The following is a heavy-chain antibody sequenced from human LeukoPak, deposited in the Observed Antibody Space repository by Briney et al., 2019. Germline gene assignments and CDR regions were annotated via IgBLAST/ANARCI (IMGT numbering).Heavy chain of an antibody. CDR2: VSDNGGST. CDR3: AREKVDSYGYAFDI. Sequence: GGSLRLSCAASGFTFNSYAMSGVRQAPGKGLEWVSGVSDNGGSTYYADSVKGRFTISRDNSKNTLYLQMNSLRAEDTAVYYCAREKVDSYGYAFDIWGQGTMVTVSS. J-gene: IGHJ3*02. D-gene: IGHD5-18*01. V-gene: IGHV3-23*01. CDR1: GFTFNSYA.